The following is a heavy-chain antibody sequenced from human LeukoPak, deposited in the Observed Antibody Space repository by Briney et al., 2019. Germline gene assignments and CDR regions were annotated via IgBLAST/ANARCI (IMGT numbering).Heavy chain of an antibody. D-gene: IGHD5-18*01. CDR2: INSDGINT. V-gene: IGHV3-74*01. Sequence: HTGGSLRLSCAASGFTFSNYWMHWVRHAPGKGLVWVSRINSDGINTSYADSVKGRFTISRDNAKNSLYLQMNSLRAEDTAVYYCASSYGGYSYGRYFDYWGQGTLVTVSS. J-gene: IGHJ4*02. CDR1: GFTFSNYW. CDR3: ASSYGGYSYGRYFDY.